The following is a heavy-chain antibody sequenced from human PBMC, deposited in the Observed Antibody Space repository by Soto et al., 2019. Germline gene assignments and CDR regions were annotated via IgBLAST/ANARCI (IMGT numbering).Heavy chain of an antibody. D-gene: IGHD7-27*01. Sequence: GSLRLSCAASGFTFSSYSMNWVRQAPGKGLEWVSSISSSSSYIYYADSVKGRFTISRDNAKNSLYLQMNSLRAEDTAVYYCASLGLGGKSEDFYVYYGMDVWGQGTTVTVSS. CDR3: ASLGLGGKSEDFYVYYGMDV. CDR1: GFTFSSYS. CDR2: ISSSSSYI. J-gene: IGHJ6*02. V-gene: IGHV3-21*01.